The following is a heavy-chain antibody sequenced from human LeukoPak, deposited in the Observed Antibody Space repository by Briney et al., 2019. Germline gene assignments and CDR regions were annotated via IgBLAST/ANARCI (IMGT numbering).Heavy chain of an antibody. CDR2: INHSGST. CDR1: GGSFRGYY. CDR3: ARGGRIQLWTGYDY. Sequence: NPSETLSLTCAVYGGSFRGYYWSWIRQPPGKGLEWIGEINHSGSTNYNPSLKSRVTISVGTSKNQFSLKLSSVTAADTAVYYCARGGRIQLWTGYDYWGQGTLVTVSS. D-gene: IGHD5-18*01. V-gene: IGHV4-34*01. J-gene: IGHJ4*02.